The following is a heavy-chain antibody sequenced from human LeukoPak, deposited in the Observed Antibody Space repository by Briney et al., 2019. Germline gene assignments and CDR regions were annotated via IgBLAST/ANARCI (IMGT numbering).Heavy chain of an antibody. CDR2: IIPIFGTA. V-gene: IGHV1-69*05. D-gene: IGHD5-18*01. Sequence: ASVKVSCKASGGTFSSYAISWVRQAPGQGLGWMGGIIPIFGTANYAQKFQGRVTITTDESTSTAYMELSSLRSEDTAVYYCARVGSFVFGYSYGSSAFDIWGQGTMVTVSS. CDR3: ARVGSFVFGYSYGSSAFDI. CDR1: GGTFSSYA. J-gene: IGHJ3*02.